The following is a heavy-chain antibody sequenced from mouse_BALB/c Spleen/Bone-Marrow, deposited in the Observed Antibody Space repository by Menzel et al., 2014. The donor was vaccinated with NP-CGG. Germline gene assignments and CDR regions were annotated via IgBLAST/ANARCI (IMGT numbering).Heavy chain of an antibody. V-gene: IGHV4-1*02. CDR1: GFDFXRYW. CDR3: GRQGYYGYFAY. D-gene: IGHD1-2*01. Sequence: EVKLMESGGGLVQPGGSLKLSCAASGFDFXRYWMSWVRQAPGKGLEWIGEINPDSSTINYTPSLKDKSIISRDNAKNTLYLQMSKVRSEDTALYYCGRQGYYGYFAYWGQGTLVTVSA. CDR2: INPDSSTI. J-gene: IGHJ3*01.